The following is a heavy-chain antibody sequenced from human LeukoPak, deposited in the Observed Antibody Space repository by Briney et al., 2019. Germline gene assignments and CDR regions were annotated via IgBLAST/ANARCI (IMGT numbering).Heavy chain of an antibody. V-gene: IGHV3-48*02. CDR3: ARDRGPGIKPAGTVGMDV. J-gene: IGHJ6*02. Sequence: GGSLRLSCEASGFTFRSYSMNWVRQAPGKGLEWISYISRSTNSISYADSVKGRFTISRDNAKNSLFLQVNNLRDEDTAVYYCARDRGPGIKPAGTVGMDVWGQGTTVTVSS. D-gene: IGHD6-13*01. CDR1: GFTFRSYS. CDR2: ISRSTNSI.